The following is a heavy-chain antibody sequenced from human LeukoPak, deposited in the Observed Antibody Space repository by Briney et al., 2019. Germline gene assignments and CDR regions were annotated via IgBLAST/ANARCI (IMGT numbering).Heavy chain of an antibody. CDR2: IYSGGST. CDR3: ARVRLDRSERNLDAFEN. V-gene: IGHV3-53*01. J-gene: IGHJ3*02. CDR1: GFTVSSNY. D-gene: IGHD1-14*01. Sequence: SGGSLRLSCAASGFTVSSNYMSWVRQAPGKGLKWVSSIYSGGSTYYADSVKGRFTISRDNSKNTVYLQMNSLRAEDTAVYFCARVRLDRSERNLDAFENWGQGTMVTVSA.